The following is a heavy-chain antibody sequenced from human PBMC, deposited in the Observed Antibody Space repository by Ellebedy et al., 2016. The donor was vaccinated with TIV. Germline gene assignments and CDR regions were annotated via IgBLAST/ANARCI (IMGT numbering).Heavy chain of an antibody. CDR1: GGTFSSYA. V-gene: IGHV1-69*13. CDR3: ARLGRFGESMPPYYYFGMDV. D-gene: IGHD3-10*01. Sequence: ASVKVSCKASGGTFSSYAVSWVRQAPGQGLEWVGGIIASVGSPDYAQRFQGRLTITADESTNTVHLELHSLRSEDTAVYYCARLGRFGESMPPYYYFGMDVWGQGTTVIVSS. CDR2: IIASVGSP. J-gene: IGHJ6*02.